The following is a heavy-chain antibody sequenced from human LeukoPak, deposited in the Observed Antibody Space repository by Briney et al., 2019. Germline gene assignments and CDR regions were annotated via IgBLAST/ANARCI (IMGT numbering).Heavy chain of an antibody. V-gene: IGHV3-21*01. CDR1: GFTFSSYS. D-gene: IGHD6-13*01. CDR2: ISSSSSYI. CDR3: ARGGIAAAGIDY. J-gene: IGHJ4*02. Sequence: TGGSLRLSCAASGFTFSSYSMNWVRQAPGKGLEWVSSISSSSSYIYYADSVKGRFTISRDNAKNSLYLQMNSLRAEDTAVYYCARGGIAAAGIDYWGQGTLVTVSS.